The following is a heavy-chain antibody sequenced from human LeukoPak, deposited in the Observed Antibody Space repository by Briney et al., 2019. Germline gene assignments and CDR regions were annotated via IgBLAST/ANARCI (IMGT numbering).Heavy chain of an antibody. J-gene: IGHJ4*02. V-gene: IGHV4-34*01. CDR3: ARAKSTVSTYFDS. CDR1: GGSFSGYD. Sequence: PSETLSLTCAVHGGSFSGYDWAWIRQPPGKGLEWIGEINPGGTTNYHPSLKRRVSISSDTSRSQFSLELRSVTAADTAVFYCARAKSTVSTYFDSWGQGSLVTVSS. CDR2: INPGGTT. D-gene: IGHD4-17*01.